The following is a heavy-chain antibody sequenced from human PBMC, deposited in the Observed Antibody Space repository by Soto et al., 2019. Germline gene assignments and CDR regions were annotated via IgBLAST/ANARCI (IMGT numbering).Heavy chain of an antibody. J-gene: IGHJ4*02. D-gene: IGHD2-2*01. CDR1: GFTFSSYG. CDR3: AKAQDVGYCSSTSCYPDY. V-gene: IGHV3-30*18. CDR2: ISYDGSNK. Sequence: QVQLVESGGGVVQPGRSLRLSCAASGFTFSSYGMHWVRQAPGKGLEWVAVISYDGSNKYYADSVKGRFTISRDNSKNTLYLQMNSLRAEDTAVYYCAKAQDVGYCSSTSCYPDYWGQGTLVTVSS.